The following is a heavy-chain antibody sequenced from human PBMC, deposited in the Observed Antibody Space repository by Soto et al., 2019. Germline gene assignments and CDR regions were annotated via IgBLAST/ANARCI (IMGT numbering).Heavy chain of an antibody. CDR1: GFTFSSYG. V-gene: IGHV3-30*18. Sequence: QVQLVESGGGVVQPGRSLRLSCAASGFTFSSYGMHWVRQAPGKGLEWVAVISYDGSNKYYADSVKGRFTISRDNSKNPLYLQMNSLRAEDTAVYYCAKEHPITIFGVVISQPFDYWGQGTLVTVSS. CDR3: AKEHPITIFGVVISQPFDY. D-gene: IGHD3-3*01. J-gene: IGHJ4*02. CDR2: ISYDGSNK.